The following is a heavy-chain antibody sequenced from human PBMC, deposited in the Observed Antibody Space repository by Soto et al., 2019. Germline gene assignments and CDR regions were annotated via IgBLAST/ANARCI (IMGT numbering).Heavy chain of an antibody. CDR2: IYWNDDK. V-gene: IGHV2-5*01. CDR1: GFSLSTSGVG. J-gene: IGHJ5*02. Sequence: SGPTLVNPTQTLTLTCTFSGFSLSTSGVGVGWIRQPPGKALEWLALIYWNDDKRYSPSLKSRLTINKDTSKNQVVLTMTNMDPVDTATYYCAHRRGYSYDNWFDPWGQGTLVTVSS. CDR3: AHRRGYSYDNWFDP. D-gene: IGHD5-18*01.